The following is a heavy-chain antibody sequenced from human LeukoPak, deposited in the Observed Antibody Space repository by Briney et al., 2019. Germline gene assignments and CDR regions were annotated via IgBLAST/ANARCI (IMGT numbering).Heavy chain of an antibody. V-gene: IGHV4-59*08. D-gene: IGHD4-23*01. J-gene: IGHJ4*02. CDR3: ARQKLVTPSFDY. Sequence: PSETLSLTCTVSGGSISSYYWSWIRQPPGKGLEWIGYIYNSGSTNYNPSLKSRVTIPVDTSKNQFSLEVSSVTAADTAVYYCARQKLVTPSFDYWGQGTLVTVSS. CDR1: GGSISSYY. CDR2: IYNSGST.